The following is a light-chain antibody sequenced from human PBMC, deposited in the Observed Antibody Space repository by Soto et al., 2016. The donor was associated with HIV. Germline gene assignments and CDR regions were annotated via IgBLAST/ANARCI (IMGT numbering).Light chain of an antibody. V-gene: IGKV1-5*03. CDR1: QSVSSW. CDR3: QHYNTYALT. J-gene: IGKJ4*01. Sequence: DIRMTQSPSTLSASLGDRVTITCRASQSVSSWLAWYQQKPGKAPKLLIYKASTLQSGVPSRFSGSASGTEFTLTVSSLQPDDFATYYCQHYNTYALTFGGGTKGGDQT. CDR2: KAS.